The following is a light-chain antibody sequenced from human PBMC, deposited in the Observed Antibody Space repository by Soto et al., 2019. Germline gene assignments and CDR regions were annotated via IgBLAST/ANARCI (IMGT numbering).Light chain of an antibody. CDR1: QSLLHSNGYNY. Sequence: DIVMTQYPLSLPVTPGEPASISCRSSQSLLHSNGYNYLDWYLQKPGQSPQLLIYLGSNRASGVPDRFSGSGSGTDFTLKISRVEAEDAGVYYCMQALQTPWTFGQGTKVEIK. CDR3: MQALQTPWT. V-gene: IGKV2-28*01. J-gene: IGKJ1*01. CDR2: LGS.